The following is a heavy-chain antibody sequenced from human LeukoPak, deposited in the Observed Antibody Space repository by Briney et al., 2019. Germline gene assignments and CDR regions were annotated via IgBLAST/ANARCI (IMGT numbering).Heavy chain of an antibody. CDR3: ARGALWFGLDAFDI. J-gene: IGHJ3*02. Sequence: GGSLRLSCAASGFTFSSYAMSWVRQAPGKGLEWVAVISYDGSNKYYADSVKGRFTISRDNSKNTLYLQMNSLRAEDTAVYYCARGALWFGLDAFDIWGQGTMVTVSS. CDR2: ISYDGSNK. V-gene: IGHV3-30-3*01. CDR1: GFTFSSYA. D-gene: IGHD3-10*01.